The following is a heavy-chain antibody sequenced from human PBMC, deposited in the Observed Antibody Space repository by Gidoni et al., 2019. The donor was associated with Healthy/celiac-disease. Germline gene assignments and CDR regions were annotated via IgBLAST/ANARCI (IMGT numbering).Heavy chain of an antibody. V-gene: IGHV4-61*02. D-gene: IGHD6-13*01. CDR3: ARAGPLAAAGRQNGFDP. Sequence: QVQLQESGPGLVKPSQTLSLTCTVSGGSISSGSYYWSWIRQPAGKGLEWIGRIYTSGSTNYNPSLKSRVTISVDTSKNQISLKLSSVTAADTAVYYCARAGPLAAAGRQNGFDPWGQGTLVTVSS. CDR1: GGSISSGSYY. J-gene: IGHJ5*02. CDR2: IYTSGST.